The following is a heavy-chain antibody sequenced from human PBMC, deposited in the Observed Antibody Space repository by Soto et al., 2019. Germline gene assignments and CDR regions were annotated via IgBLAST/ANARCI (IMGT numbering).Heavy chain of an antibody. CDR3: ARASNSGYDFWFDP. D-gene: IGHD5-12*01. J-gene: IGHJ5*02. V-gene: IGHV1-8*01. CDR1: GYTFTSYD. CDR2: MNPNSGNT. Sequence: QVQLVQSGAEVKKPGASVKVSCKASGYTFTSYDINWVRQATGQGIEWMGWMNPNSGNTGYAQKFQGRVTMTRNTSISTAYMELSSLRSEDTAVYYCARASNSGYDFWFDPWGQGTLVTVSS.